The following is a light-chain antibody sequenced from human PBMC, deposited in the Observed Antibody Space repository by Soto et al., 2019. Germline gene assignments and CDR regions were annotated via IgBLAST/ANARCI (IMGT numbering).Light chain of an antibody. V-gene: IGKV3-20*01. CDR2: GAS. J-gene: IGKJ1*01. CDR1: QSVSSSY. Sequence: VLPQSQGTLSLSPGERATLSCRASQSVSSSYLAWYQQKPGQAPRLLIYGASSRATGIPDRFSGSGSGTDFTLTISRLEPEDFAVYYCQQYGSSPSWTFGQGTKVAIK. CDR3: QQYGSSPSWT.